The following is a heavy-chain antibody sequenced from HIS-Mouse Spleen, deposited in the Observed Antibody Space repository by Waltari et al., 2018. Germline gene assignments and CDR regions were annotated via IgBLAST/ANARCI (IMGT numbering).Heavy chain of an antibody. D-gene: IGHD1-26*01. V-gene: IGHV4-39*07. CDR1: VGSISSSSYY. CDR3: ARDRELYFDY. Sequence: QLQLQESGPALVKPSETLSLTCTVSVGSISSSSYYWGWIRQPPGKGLEWIGSIYYSGSTYYNPSLKSRVTISVDTSKNQFSLKLSSVTAADTAVYYCARDRELYFDYWGRGTLVTVSS. J-gene: IGHJ4*02. CDR2: IYYSGST.